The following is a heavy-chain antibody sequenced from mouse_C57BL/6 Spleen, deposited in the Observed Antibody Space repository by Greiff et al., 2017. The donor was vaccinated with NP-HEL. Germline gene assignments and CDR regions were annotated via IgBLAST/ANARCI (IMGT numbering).Heavy chain of an antibody. V-gene: IGHV1-52*01. CDR3: ARDDYDGGYAMDY. CDR2: IDPSDSET. J-gene: IGHJ4*01. CDR1: GYTFTSYW. Sequence: QVQLQQPGAELVRPGSSVKLSCKASGYTFTSYWMHWVKQRPIQGLEWIGNIDPSDSETHYNQKFKDKATLTVDKSSSTAYMQLSSLTSEDSAVYYCARDDYDGGYAMDYWGQGTSVTVSS. D-gene: IGHD2-4*01.